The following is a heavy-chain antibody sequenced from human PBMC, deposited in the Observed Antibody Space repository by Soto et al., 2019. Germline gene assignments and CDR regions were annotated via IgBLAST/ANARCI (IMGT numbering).Heavy chain of an antibody. CDR2: IYYYNGNT. CDR3: ARATYYFDSSGYQTSFFDY. D-gene: IGHD3-22*01. V-gene: IGHV4-31*03. Sequence: SDTLSLTCTVSYGSISSVAYYWSWIRQHPGKVVEWIGYIYYYNGNTYYNPSLKSRVTISVDTSKNQFSLKLTSVTAADTAVYYCARATYYFDSSGYQTSFFDYWAQGTLVTVSS. J-gene: IGHJ4*02. CDR1: YGSISSVAYY.